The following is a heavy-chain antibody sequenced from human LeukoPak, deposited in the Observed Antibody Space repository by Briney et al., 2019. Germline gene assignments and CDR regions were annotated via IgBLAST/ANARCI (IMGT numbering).Heavy chain of an antibody. CDR1: GFTFSNYD. CDR2: ISNSGSSK. V-gene: IGHV3-48*03. Sequence: GWSLRLSCVASGFTFSNYDMNWVRHVPGKGLEWVSYISNSGSSKYYVDSVKGRFTISRDNAKNSLYLHMNSLRAEDTAVYYCASLTVTGGSLSDYWGQGTLVTVSS. CDR3: ASLTVTGGSLSDY. D-gene: IGHD2-15*01. J-gene: IGHJ4*02.